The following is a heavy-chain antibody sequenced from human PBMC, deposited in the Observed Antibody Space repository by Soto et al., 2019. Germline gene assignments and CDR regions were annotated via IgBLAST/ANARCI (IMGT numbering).Heavy chain of an antibody. J-gene: IGHJ5*02. Sequence: GGSLRLSCAASGFTFSSYAMSWVRQAPGKGLEWVSAISGSGGSTYYADSVKGRFTISRDNSKKTLYLQMNSLRAEDTAVYYCVKERTQPNWNPNWFDPWGQGTLVTVSS. D-gene: IGHD1-1*01. CDR2: ISGSGGST. CDR1: GFTFSSYA. CDR3: VKERTQPNWNPNWFDP. V-gene: IGHV3-23*01.